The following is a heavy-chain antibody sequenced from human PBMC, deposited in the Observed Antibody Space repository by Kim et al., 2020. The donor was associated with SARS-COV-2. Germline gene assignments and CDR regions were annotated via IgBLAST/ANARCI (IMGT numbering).Heavy chain of an antibody. J-gene: IGHJ4*02. D-gene: IGHD3-10*01. V-gene: IGHV1-3*01. Sequence: ASVKVSCKASGYTFTNYVLHWLRQAPGQRLEWMGWIKAGNGETMYSDELHDRVTITRDTSTSILYLELSSLRSEDRAVYYCARQGRDGSGSYNDYWGQGTLVTVSS. CDR3: ARQGRDGSGSYNDY. CDR1: GYTFTNYV. CDR2: IKAGNGET.